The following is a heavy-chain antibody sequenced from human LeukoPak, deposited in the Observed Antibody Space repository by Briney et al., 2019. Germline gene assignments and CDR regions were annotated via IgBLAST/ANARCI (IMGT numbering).Heavy chain of an antibody. D-gene: IGHD6-19*01. V-gene: IGHV3-23*01. CDR2: IRPDGDRT. Sequence: PGGSLRLSCASSGFTFSTYAITWVRQGPGKGLEWVSAIRPDGDRTYYANSVRGRFTISRDNSKDTVYLQINGLRVEDTAVYYCAREQSGTRGWYTVDYWGQGTLVTVSS. CDR1: GFTFSTYA. J-gene: IGHJ4*02. CDR3: AREQSGTRGWYTVDY.